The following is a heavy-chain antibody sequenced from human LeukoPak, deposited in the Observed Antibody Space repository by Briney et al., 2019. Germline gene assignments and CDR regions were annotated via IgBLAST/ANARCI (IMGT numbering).Heavy chain of an antibody. J-gene: IGHJ6*03. CDR3: ARLGSPGYSSMDV. D-gene: IGHD1-26*01. CDR1: GGSISSFY. V-gene: IGHV4-59*08. CDR2: IYYSGST. Sequence: PSETLSLTCTVSGGSISSFYWSWIRQPPGKGLEWIGYIYYSGSTNYNPSLKSRVTISGDTSKNQFSLKLSSVTAADTAVYYCARLGSPGYSSMDVCGKGTTVTVSS.